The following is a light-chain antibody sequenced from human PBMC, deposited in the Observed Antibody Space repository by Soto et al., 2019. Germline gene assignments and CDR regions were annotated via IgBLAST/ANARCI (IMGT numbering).Light chain of an antibody. CDR1: QSIRSW. CDR2: DAS. CDR3: QQYDSFSKT. Sequence: DIHMTQSPSTLSASVGDRVTITCRASQSIRSWLAWYQQKPGKAPQLLIYDASNLESGVPSRFSGSGSGTEFTLTISSLQPDDFATYYCQQYDSFSKTFGRGTKVDIK. J-gene: IGKJ1*01. V-gene: IGKV1-5*01.